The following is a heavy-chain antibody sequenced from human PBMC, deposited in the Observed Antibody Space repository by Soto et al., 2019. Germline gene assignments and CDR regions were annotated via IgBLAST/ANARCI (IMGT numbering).Heavy chain of an antibody. CDR1: GGSISSYY. V-gene: IGHV4-59*01. CDR2: IYYSGST. Sequence: PSETLSLTCTVSGGSISSYYWSWIRQPPGKGLEWIGYIYYSGSTNYNPSLKSRVTISVDTSKNQFSLKLSSVTAADTAVYYCERAGNFDYWGQGTLVTVSS. J-gene: IGHJ4*02. CDR3: ERAGNFDY.